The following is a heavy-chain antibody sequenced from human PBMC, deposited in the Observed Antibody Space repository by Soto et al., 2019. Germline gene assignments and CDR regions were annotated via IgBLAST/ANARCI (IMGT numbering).Heavy chain of an antibody. CDR3: AKDLQVYYHDAFDI. Sequence: GGSLRLSCAASGFTFNNYAMSWVRQAPGKGLEWVSAISGGDASTYYADSVKGRFTISRDNSKNTLYLQMNSLRAEDTAVYYCAKDLQVYYHDAFDIWGQGTMVTVSS. V-gene: IGHV3-23*01. CDR2: ISGGDAST. D-gene: IGHD1-26*01. CDR1: GFTFNNYA. J-gene: IGHJ3*02.